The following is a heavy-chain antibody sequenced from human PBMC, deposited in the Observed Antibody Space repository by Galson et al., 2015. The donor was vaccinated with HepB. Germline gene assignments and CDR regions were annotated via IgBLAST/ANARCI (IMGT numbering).Heavy chain of an antibody. J-gene: IGHJ6*03. V-gene: IGHV1-18*01. CDR1: GYTFTSYG. CDR3: ARDKVDGQALWLYYYYYMDV. Sequence: SVKVSCKASGYTFTSYGISWVRQAPGQGLEWMGWISAYNGNTNYAQKLQGRVTMTTDTSTSTAYMALRSLRSDDTAVYYCARDKVDGQALWLYYYYYMDVWCKGTTVTVSS. D-gene: IGHD6-19*01. CDR2: ISAYNGNT.